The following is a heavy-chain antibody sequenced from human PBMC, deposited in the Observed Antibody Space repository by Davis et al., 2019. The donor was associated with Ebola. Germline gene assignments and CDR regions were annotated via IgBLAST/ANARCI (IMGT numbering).Heavy chain of an antibody. CDR2: ISGSGGST. D-gene: IGHD5-24*01. J-gene: IGHJ4*02. CDR3: AKERWLQSYYFDY. V-gene: IGHV3-23*01. CDR1: GFTFSSYA. Sequence: GESLKISCAASGFTFSSYAMSWVRQAPGKGLEWVSAISGSGGSTYYADSVKGRFTISRDNSKNTLYLQMNSLRAEDTAVYYCAKERWLQSYYFDYWGQGTLVTASS.